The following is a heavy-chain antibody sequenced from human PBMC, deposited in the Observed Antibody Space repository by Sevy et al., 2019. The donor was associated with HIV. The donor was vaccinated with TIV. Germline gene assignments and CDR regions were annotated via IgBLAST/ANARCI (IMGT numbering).Heavy chain of an antibody. V-gene: IGHV3-33*01. J-gene: IGHJ4*02. CDR1: GFTFSSYG. Sequence: GESLKISCAASGFTFSSYGMHWVRQAPGKGLEWVAVIWNDGSNKYYADSVKGRFTISRDNAKNSLYLQMNSLRAEDTAVYYCAREGLGDFWSGRSFDYWGQGTLVTVSS. D-gene: IGHD3-3*01. CDR3: AREGLGDFWSGRSFDY. CDR2: IWNDGSNK.